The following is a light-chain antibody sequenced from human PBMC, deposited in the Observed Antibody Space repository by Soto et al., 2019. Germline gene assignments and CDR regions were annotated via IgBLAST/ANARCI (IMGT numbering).Light chain of an antibody. J-gene: IGLJ2*01. V-gene: IGLV1-44*01. CDR2: RDN. Sequence: QSVLTQPPSASGTPGQRVAISCSGGSSDIGSNPVNWYLHLPGAAPKLLIYRDNQRPSGVPDRFSGSKSGTSASLTISGLQSEDDADYFCPAWDDNIYGPVFGGGTKLTVL. CDR3: PAWDDNIYGPV. CDR1: SSDIGSNP.